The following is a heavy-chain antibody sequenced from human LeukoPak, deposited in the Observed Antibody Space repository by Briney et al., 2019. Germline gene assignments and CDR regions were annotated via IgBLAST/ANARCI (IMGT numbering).Heavy chain of an antibody. J-gene: IGHJ4*02. CDR3: ARDSPYSGSYFLLDY. V-gene: IGHV3-7*01. CDR2: IKQDGSEK. D-gene: IGHD1-26*01. Sequence: SGGSLRLSCAASGFTFSSYWMSWVRQAPGKGLEWVANIKQDGSEKYYVDSVKGRFTISRDNAKNSLYLQMNSLRAEDTAVYYCARDSPYSGSYFLLDYRGQGTLVTVSS. CDR1: GFTFSSYW.